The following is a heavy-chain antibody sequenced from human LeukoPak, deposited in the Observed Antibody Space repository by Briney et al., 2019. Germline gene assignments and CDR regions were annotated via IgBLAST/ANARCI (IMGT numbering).Heavy chain of an antibody. CDR2: INQHGTEK. Sequence: GGSLRLSCAASGVTFSDHWMSWVRQAPGKGLEWVTNINQHGTEKYYVDSVKGRFTISRDNAKNSLYLQMNSLRADDTAVYYCARARYCSGGGCYAPGFYYFDSWGEGTLVTVSS. J-gene: IGHJ4*02. V-gene: IGHV3-7*03. CDR3: ARARYCSGGGCYAPGFYYFDS. CDR1: GVTFSDHW. D-gene: IGHD2-15*01.